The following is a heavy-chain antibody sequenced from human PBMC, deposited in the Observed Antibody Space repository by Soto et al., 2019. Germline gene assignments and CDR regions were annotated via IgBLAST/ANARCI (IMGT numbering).Heavy chain of an antibody. J-gene: IGHJ6*02. D-gene: IGHD4-4*01. V-gene: IGHV3-30*03. CDR3: ARSRDGYSFYFYYGMDG. CDR1: GFTFTSYG. Sequence: GGSLRLSCAASGFTFTSYGMHWVRQAPGKGLEWMALILHDGSAEYYADSVKGRFTISRDNSKNTLYLQMNSLRAEDTAVYYCARSRDGYSFYFYYGMDGWGQGTTVTV. CDR2: ILHDGSAE.